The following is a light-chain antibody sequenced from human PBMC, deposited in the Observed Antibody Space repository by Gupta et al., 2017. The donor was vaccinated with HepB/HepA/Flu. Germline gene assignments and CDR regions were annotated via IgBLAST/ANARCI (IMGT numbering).Light chain of an antibody. J-gene: IGKJ2*01. CDR2: SAS. Sequence: SPLFVSERTTATNAMLETESISTYLSWSQQKPGKAPRVLIYSASNWQTGSPSRFSGSGSGTYFPITIRPLQLEDFATYYCQQIDGKPPTFGQGTKLEIK. V-gene: IGKV1-39*01. CDR3: QQIDGKPPT. CDR1: ESISTY.